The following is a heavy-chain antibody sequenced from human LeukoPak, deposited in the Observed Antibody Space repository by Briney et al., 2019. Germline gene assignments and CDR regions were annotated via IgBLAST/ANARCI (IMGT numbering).Heavy chain of an antibody. Sequence: PSETLSLTCAVYGGSFSGYYWSWIRQTPGKGLEWIGEISLGGSTNHNPSLRSRVTISVDQSKNQLFLKLTSVTAADTAIYYCASNWGYSQGHWGQGILVTVSS. CDR3: ASNWGYSQGH. CDR2: ISLGGST. CDR1: GGSFSGYY. J-gene: IGHJ4*02. D-gene: IGHD7-27*01. V-gene: IGHV4-34*01.